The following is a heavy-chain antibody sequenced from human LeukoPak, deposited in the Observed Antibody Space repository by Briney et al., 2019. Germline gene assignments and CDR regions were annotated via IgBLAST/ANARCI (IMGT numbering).Heavy chain of an antibody. CDR3: ARDGDIVDIVVVVAATPYYYYGMDV. Sequence: ASVKVSCKASGYTFTSYDINWVRQATGQGLEWMGWMNPNSGNTGYAQKFQGRVTMTRNTSISTAYMELSSLRSEDTAVYYCARDGDIVDIVVVVAATPYYYYGMDVWGQGTTVTVSS. V-gene: IGHV1-8*01. D-gene: IGHD2-15*01. CDR2: MNPNSGNT. J-gene: IGHJ6*02. CDR1: GYTFTSYD.